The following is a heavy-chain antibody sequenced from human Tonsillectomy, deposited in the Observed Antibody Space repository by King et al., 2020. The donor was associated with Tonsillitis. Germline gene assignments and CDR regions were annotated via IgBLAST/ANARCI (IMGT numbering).Heavy chain of an antibody. D-gene: IGHD6-19*01. CDR1: GYTFTSCA. V-gene: IGHV1-3*01. CDR3: ARDVEAVAGTGMDV. Sequence: VQLVQSGAEVRKPGASVKVSCKASGYTFTSCAMHWVRQAPGQGLEWMGWINAGNGNTKYSQKFQGRVTITRDTSASTAYMELGSLRSEDTAVYYCARDVEAVAGTGMDVWGQGTTVTVSS. J-gene: IGHJ6*02. CDR2: INAGNGNT.